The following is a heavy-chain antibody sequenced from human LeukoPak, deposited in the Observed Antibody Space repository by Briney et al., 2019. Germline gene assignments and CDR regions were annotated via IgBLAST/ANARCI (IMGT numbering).Heavy chain of an antibody. CDR1: GFTFTTSA. CDR2: IVVDTGYT. CDR3: AADLMPQTGYAYGMGV. J-gene: IGHJ6*02. V-gene: IGHV1-58*02. D-gene: IGHD5-12*01. Sequence: VASVKVSCKASGFTFTTSAMQWMRQARGQRLEWIGWIVVDTGYTNYAQTFQERLTITRDMSTSTAYMDLSSLRSEDTAVYYCAADLMPQTGYAYGMGVWGQGTTVTVSS.